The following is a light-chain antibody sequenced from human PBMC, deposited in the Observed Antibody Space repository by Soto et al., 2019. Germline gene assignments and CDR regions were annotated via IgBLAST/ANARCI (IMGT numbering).Light chain of an antibody. CDR2: GAS. Sequence: ERVMTQSPATPSVFPGEKATPSSRARQRVSRNLARYPQKPGPAPRLLIYGASPRAPGIPTRFSGSGSGKEFTLTISSLQSEDFAVYYCQQYNNWQWRFGLGTKVDIK. J-gene: IGKJ1*01. V-gene: IGKV3-15*01. CDR1: QRVSRN. CDR3: QQYNNWQWR.